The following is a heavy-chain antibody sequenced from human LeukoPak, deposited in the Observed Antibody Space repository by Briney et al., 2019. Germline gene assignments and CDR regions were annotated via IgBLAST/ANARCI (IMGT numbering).Heavy chain of an antibody. CDR3: ARGRHSYDTGSWFDP. CDR2: IIPIFGTA. D-gene: IGHD5-18*01. V-gene: IGHV1-69*05. J-gene: IGHJ5*02. CDR1: GGTFSSYA. Sequence: ASVKVSCKASGGTFSSYAISWVRQAPGQGLEWMGGIIPIFGTANYAQKFQGRVTITTDESTSTAYMELSSLRSEDTAVYYCARGRHSYDTGSWFDPWGQGTLVTVSS.